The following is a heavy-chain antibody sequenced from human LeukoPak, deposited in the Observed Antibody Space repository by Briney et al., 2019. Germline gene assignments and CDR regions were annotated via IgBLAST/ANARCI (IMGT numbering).Heavy chain of an antibody. D-gene: IGHD6-13*01. CDR3: ARAKAAGSYDF. Sequence: PSETLSLTCTVSGGSISGYCWTWIRQPPGKGLEWIGYTHFSGSTNYNPSLKSRATTSLDRAKNQISLTLTSVSAADTAVYFCARAKAAGSYDFWGQGTLVTVSS. J-gene: IGHJ4*02. CDR1: GGSISGYC. V-gene: IGHV4-59*01. CDR2: THFSGST.